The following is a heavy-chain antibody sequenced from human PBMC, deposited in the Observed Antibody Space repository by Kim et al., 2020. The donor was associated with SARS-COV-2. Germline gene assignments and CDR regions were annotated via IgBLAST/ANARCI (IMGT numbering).Heavy chain of an antibody. CDR3: ARAKYYDTSFDY. V-gene: IGHV4-39*01. D-gene: IGHD3-22*01. J-gene: IGHJ4*02. Sequence: YSSPSLKSRVSISVDTSKNQFSLKLSSVSAADTDVYYCARAKYYDTSFDYWGQGTLVTVSS.